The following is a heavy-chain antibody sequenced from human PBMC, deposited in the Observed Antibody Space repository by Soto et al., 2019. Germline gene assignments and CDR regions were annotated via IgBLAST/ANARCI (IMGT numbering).Heavy chain of an antibody. D-gene: IGHD7-27*01. CDR1: GYTFTSSY. Sequence: ASANVSRKAPGYTFTSSYMHWVRQAPGQGLEWMGIINPSGGSTSYAQKFQGRVTMTRDTSTSTVYMELSSLRSEDTAVYYCARGRTGPVQGGMDVWGQAITVT. J-gene: IGHJ6*02. CDR3: ARGRTGPVQGGMDV. CDR2: INPSGGST. V-gene: IGHV1-46*01.